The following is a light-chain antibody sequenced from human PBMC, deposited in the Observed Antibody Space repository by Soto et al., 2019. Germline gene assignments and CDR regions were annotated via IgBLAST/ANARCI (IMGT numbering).Light chain of an antibody. CDR2: AAS. Sequence: DIQLTQSPSFLSASVGDRITITCRASQGVRGNLAWYQQKPGKAPKLLISAASSLQSGVPSRFSGSGSGTEFTLTISCLQPGDFATYYCQQINDYPLTFGGGTKVEIK. J-gene: IGKJ4*01. CDR1: QGVRGN. V-gene: IGKV1-9*01. CDR3: QQINDYPLT.